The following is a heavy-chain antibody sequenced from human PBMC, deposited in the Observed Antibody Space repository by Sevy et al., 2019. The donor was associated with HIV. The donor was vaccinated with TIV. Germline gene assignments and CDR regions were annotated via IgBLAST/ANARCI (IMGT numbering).Heavy chain of an antibody. D-gene: IGHD3-22*01. CDR3: GRKYDSSGYFDY. CDR2: ISGSGGSGDKT. Sequence: GGSLRLSCAASGFTFSNYAMNWVRQAPGKGLEWVSGISGSGGSGDKTNYADSVKGRLTISRDDSKNSLYLQLNSLRADDTAIYYCGRKYDSSGYFDYWGQGTLVTVSS. CDR1: GFTFSNYA. V-gene: IGHV3-23*01. J-gene: IGHJ4*02.